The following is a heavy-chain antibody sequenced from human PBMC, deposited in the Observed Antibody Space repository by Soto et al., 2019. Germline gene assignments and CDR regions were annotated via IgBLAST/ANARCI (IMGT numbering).Heavy chain of an antibody. J-gene: IGHJ3*02. CDR3: ARDRWAYYYDSSGSARAFDI. V-gene: IGHV1-69*13. D-gene: IGHD3-22*01. CDR1: GGTFSSYA. CDR2: IIPIFGTA. Sequence: WASVKVSCKASGGTFSSYAISWVRQAPGQGLEWMGGIIPIFGTANYAQKFQGRVTITADESTSTAYMELSSLRSEDTAVYYCARDRWAYYYDSSGSARAFDIWGQGTMVTVSS.